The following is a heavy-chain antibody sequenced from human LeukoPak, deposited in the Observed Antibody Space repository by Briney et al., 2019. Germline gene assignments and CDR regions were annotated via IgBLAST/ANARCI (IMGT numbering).Heavy chain of an antibody. D-gene: IGHD6-13*01. CDR3: ARGESRRNSSSCPLLFDY. J-gene: IGHJ4*02. CDR2: INHSGST. Sequence: SETLSLTCAVYGGSFSGYYWSWLRQPPGKGLEWIGEINHSGSTNYNPSLKSRVTISVDTSKNQFSLKLSSVTAADTAVYYCARGESRRNSSSCPLLFDYWGQGTLVTVSS. V-gene: IGHV4-34*01. CDR1: GGSFSGYY.